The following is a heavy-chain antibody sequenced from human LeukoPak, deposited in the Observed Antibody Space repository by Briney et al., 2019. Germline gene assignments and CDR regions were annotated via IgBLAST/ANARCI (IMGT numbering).Heavy chain of an antibody. CDR2: ISTGGNYI. CDR1: GFTFSDYY. J-gene: IGHJ2*01. D-gene: IGHD1-1*01. V-gene: IGHV3-11*03. Sequence: AGPLRLSCAASGFTFSDYYMSWIRQAPGKGLEWVSYISTGGNYIKDADSVKGRFTISRANAKNSLFLQMNSLRVEDTAVYYCARPKTAWSSHWYFELWGRGTLVTVSS. CDR3: ARPKTAWSSHWYFEL.